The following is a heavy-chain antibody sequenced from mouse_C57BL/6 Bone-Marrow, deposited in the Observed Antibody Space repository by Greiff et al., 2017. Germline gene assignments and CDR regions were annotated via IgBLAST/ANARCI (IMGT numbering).Heavy chain of an antibody. CDR1: GYAFSSSW. CDR2: IYPGDGDT. V-gene: IGHV1-82*01. J-gene: IGHJ1*03. D-gene: IGHD2-4*01. Sequence: VKLQASGPELVKPGASVKISCKASGYAFSSSWMNWVKQRPGKGLAWIGRIYPGDGDTNYNQKFKGKATLTVDKSSSTAYMQLSSLTSEDAAVYFCARRDYYGYIEVWGTGTTVTVSS. CDR3: ARRDYYGYIEV.